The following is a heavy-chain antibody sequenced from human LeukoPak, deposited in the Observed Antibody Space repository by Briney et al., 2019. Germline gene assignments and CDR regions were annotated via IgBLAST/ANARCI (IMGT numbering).Heavy chain of an antibody. J-gene: IGHJ1*01. D-gene: IGHD6-13*01. CDR3: ARSDAFAAAYH. Sequence: SQTLSLTCTVSGGSISSGSYYWSWIRQPAGKGLEWIGRIYTSGSTNYNPSLKSRVTISVDTSKNQFSLKLSSVTAADTAVYYCARSDAFAAAYHWGQGTLVTVSS. CDR2: IYTSGST. V-gene: IGHV4-61*02. CDR1: GGSISSGSYY.